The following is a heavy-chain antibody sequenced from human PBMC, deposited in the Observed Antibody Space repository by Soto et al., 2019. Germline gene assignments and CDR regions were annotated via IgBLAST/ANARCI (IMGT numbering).Heavy chain of an antibody. CDR3: ARHPTAYYYDSSGYTDRDYYYYGMDV. CDR2: IYPGDSDT. V-gene: IGHV5-51*01. D-gene: IGHD3-22*01. Sequence: GESLKISCKGSGYSFTSYWIGWVRQMPGKGLEWMGIIYPGDSDTRYSPSFQGRVTISADKSISTAYLQWSSLKASDTAMYYCARHPTAYYYDSSGYTDRDYYYYGMDVWGQGTTVTVSS. CDR1: GYSFTSYW. J-gene: IGHJ6*02.